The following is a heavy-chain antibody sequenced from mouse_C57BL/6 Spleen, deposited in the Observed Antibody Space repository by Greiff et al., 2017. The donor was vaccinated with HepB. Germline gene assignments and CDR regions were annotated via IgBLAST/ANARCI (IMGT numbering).Heavy chain of an antibody. CDR2: LHPSNGGT. J-gene: IGHJ2*01. Sequence: QVQLKHPGTELVKPGASVKLSCKASGYTFTSYWMHWVKQRPGQGLEWIGNLHPSNGGTNYNEKFKSKATLTVDKSSSTAYMQLSSLTSEDAAVYYGARENIVTTRYYVDYWGQGTTLTVSA. CDR1: GYTFTSYW. V-gene: IGHV1-53*01. CDR3: ARENIVTTRYYVDY. D-gene: IGHD2-5*01.